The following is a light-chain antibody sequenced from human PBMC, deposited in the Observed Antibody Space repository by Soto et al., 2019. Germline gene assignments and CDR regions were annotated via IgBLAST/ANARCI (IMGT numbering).Light chain of an antibody. V-gene: IGKV3-11*01. CDR2: GAS. CDR1: QSVNNDY. Sequence: EIVLTQSPATLSVSQGERATLSCRASQSVNNDYLAWYQQKPGQAPRLLIYGASNRATGTPARFSGSGSGTDFTLTISSLEAEDFALYYCQQRSKWPVTFGGGTKVDIK. CDR3: QQRSKWPVT. J-gene: IGKJ4*01.